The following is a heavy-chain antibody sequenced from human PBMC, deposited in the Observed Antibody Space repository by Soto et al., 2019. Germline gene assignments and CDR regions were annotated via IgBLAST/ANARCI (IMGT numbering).Heavy chain of an antibody. CDR2: INHSGST. V-gene: IGHV4-34*01. Sequence: SETLSLTCAVYGGSFSGYYWSWIRQPPGKGLEWIGEINHSGSTNYNPSLKSRVTISVDTSKNQFSLKLSSVTAADTAVYYCARGGDYDSSGYYAYWGQGTLVTVSS. J-gene: IGHJ4*02. CDR3: ARGGDYDSSGYYAY. CDR1: GGSFSGYY. D-gene: IGHD3-22*01.